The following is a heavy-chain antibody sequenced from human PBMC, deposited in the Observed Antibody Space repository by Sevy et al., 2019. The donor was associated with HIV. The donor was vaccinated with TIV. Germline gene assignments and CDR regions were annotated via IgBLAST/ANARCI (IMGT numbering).Heavy chain of an antibody. CDR2: ISSGSSYI. V-gene: IGHV3-21*01. D-gene: IGHD3-10*01. CDR3: AKDTLRGHQVGGSAMDV. J-gene: IGHJ6*02. Sequence: GGSLRLSCAASGFTFSYYNMNWVRQAPGKGLEWVSSISSGSSYIFYVDSVKGRFTISRDNAKDSLFLQMNSLRAEDTAVYYCAKDTLRGHQVGGSAMDVWGQGTTVTVSS. CDR1: GFTFSYYN.